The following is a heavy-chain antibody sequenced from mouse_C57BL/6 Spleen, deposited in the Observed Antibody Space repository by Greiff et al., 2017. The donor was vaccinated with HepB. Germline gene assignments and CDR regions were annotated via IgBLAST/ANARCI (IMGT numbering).Heavy chain of an antibody. CDR3: ARDPYYYGLDY. V-gene: IGHV1-82*01. CDR2: IYPGDGDT. CDR1: GYAFSSSW. J-gene: IGHJ2*01. D-gene: IGHD1-1*01. Sequence: VKLVESGPELVKPGASVKISCKASGYAFSSSWMNWVKQRPGKGLEWIGRIYPGDGDTNYNGKFKGKATLTADKSSSTAYMQLSSLTSEDSAVYFCARDPYYYGLDYWGQGTTLTVSS.